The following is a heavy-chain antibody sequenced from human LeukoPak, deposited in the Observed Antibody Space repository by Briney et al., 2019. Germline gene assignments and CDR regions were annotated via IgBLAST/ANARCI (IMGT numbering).Heavy chain of an antibody. J-gene: IGHJ2*01. Sequence: SETLSLTCTVSGGSISSYFWSCIRQPAGKGLEWIGRIYTSGSTNYNPSHKSRVTMSVDTSKNQFSLKLSSVTAADTAVYYCARGVLQDWYFDLWGRGTLVTVSS. D-gene: IGHD2-15*01. CDR3: ARGVLQDWYFDL. CDR1: GGSISSYF. V-gene: IGHV4-4*07. CDR2: IYTSGST.